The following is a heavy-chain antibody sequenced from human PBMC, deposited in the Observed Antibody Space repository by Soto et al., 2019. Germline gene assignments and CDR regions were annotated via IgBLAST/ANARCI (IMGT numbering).Heavy chain of an antibody. Sequence: ESGGGLVQPGGSLRLSCAASGFTFSGYWMTWVRLAPGKGLEWVANIRQDGSEMYYVDSVKGRFTISRDTDKSSLYLQMNSLRAEDTAVYYCVRGRGWVDYWGQGTQVTVSS. CDR1: GFTFSGYW. J-gene: IGHJ4*02. V-gene: IGHV3-7*05. CDR2: IRQDGSEM. CDR3: VRGRGWVDY. D-gene: IGHD1-26*01.